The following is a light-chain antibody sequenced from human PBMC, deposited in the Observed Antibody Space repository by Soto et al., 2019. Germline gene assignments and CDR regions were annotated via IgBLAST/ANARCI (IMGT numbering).Light chain of an antibody. CDR3: SSFTNTYSYV. Sequence: QSVLTQPASVSGSPGQSITISCTGTSGDVGAYNYVSWYQQHPGKAPRLMIYDVSNRPSGASNRFTGSKSGNTASLTISGLQAEDEAEYYCSSFTNTYSYVFGTGTKLTVL. CDR2: DVS. J-gene: IGLJ1*01. CDR1: SGDVGAYNY. V-gene: IGLV2-14*01.